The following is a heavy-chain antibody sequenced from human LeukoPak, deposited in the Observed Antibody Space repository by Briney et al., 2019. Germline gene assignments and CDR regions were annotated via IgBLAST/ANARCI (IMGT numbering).Heavy chain of an antibody. CDR3: ARGRYDSSLLEAGYFDY. J-gene: IGHJ4*02. CDR1: GYTFTGYG. CDR2: ISAYNGNT. Sequence: ASVKVSCKASGYTFTGYGISWVRQAPGQGLEWMGWISAYNGNTNYAQKLQGRVTMTTDTSTSTAYMELRSLRSDDTAVYYCARGRYDSSLLEAGYFDYWGQGTLVTVSS. D-gene: IGHD3-22*01. V-gene: IGHV1-18*01.